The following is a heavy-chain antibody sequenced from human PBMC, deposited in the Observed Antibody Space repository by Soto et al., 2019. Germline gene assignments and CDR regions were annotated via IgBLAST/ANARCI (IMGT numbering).Heavy chain of an antibody. V-gene: IGHV4-59*08. J-gene: IGHJ4*02. CDR3: ASRTTEYSGYDWFFDY. CDR2: IYYSWST. D-gene: IGHD5-12*01. CDR1: GGSISSYY. Sequence: SETLSLPCTVSGGSISSYYWSWIRQPPGKGLEWIGNIYYSWSTNYNPSLKSRVTISVDTSKKQFYLKLSSVTAADTAVYYCASRTTEYSGYDWFFDYWGQGTLVTVSS.